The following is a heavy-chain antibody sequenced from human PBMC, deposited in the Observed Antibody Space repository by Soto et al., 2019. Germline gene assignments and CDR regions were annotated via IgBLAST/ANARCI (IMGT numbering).Heavy chain of an antibody. CDR3: ARVQTIFGIITVFDY. V-gene: IGHV4-4*07. Sequence: PSETLSLTCTVSGGSISSYYWSWIRQPAGKGLEWIGRIYTSGSTNYNPSLKSRVSLSIYTSKNHFSLNLSSVTAADTAVYYCARVQTIFGIITVFDYWGQGTLVTSPQ. CDR1: GGSISSYY. J-gene: IGHJ4*02. CDR2: IYTSGST. D-gene: IGHD3-3*01.